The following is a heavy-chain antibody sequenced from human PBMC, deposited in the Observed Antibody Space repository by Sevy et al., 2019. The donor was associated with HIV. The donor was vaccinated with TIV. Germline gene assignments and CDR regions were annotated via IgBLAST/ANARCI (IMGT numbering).Heavy chain of an antibody. V-gene: IGHV1-18*01. CDR3: ARGFRLIFGVVIPTGDWFDP. J-gene: IGHJ5*02. Sequence: ASVKVSCKASGYTFTSYGISWVRQAPGQGLEWMGWISAYNGNTNYAQKLQGRVTMTTDTSTSKAYMELRSLRSDDTAVYYCARGFRLIFGVVIPTGDWFDPWGQGTLVTVSS. D-gene: IGHD3-3*01. CDR2: ISAYNGNT. CDR1: GYTFTSYG.